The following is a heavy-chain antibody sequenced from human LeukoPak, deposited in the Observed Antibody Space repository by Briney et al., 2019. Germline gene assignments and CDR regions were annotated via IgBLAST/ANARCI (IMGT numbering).Heavy chain of an antibody. V-gene: IGHV3-30*02. D-gene: IGHD3-10*01. CDR1: GFTFSSYG. Sequence: PGGSLRLSCAASGFTFSSYGMHWVRQAPGKGLEWVAFIRYDGSNKYYADSVKGRFTISRDNSKNTLYLQMNSLRAEDTAVHYCAKIWFGESYYMDVWGKGTTVTVSS. J-gene: IGHJ6*03. CDR3: AKIWFGESYYMDV. CDR2: IRYDGSNK.